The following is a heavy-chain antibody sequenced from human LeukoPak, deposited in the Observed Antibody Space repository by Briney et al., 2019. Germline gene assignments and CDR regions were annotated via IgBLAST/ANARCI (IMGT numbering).Heavy chain of an antibody. Sequence: SETLSLTCTVSGGSISSYYWSWIRQPAGKGLEWIGRIYTSGSTNYNPSLKSRVTMSVDTSKNQFSLKLSSVTAADTAVYYCARQGRWLPKDAFDIWGQGTMVTVSS. CDR1: GGSISSYY. V-gene: IGHV4-4*07. CDR3: ARQGRWLPKDAFDI. D-gene: IGHD5-24*01. J-gene: IGHJ3*02. CDR2: IYTSGST.